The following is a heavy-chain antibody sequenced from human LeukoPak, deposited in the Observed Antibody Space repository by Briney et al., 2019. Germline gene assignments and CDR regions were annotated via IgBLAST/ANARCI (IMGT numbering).Heavy chain of an antibody. CDR2: IRYDGRNK. J-gene: IGHJ4*02. Sequence: GGSLRLSCAASGFTFSSYAMHWVRQAPGKGLEWVAFIRYDGRNKYCADSVKGRFTISRDNSKNTLYLQMNSLRPEDTAMYYCAKDLGDSGPTPDIGYWGRGTLVTVSS. CDR1: GFTFSSYA. V-gene: IGHV3-30*02. CDR3: AKDLGDSGPTPDIGY. D-gene: IGHD1-26*01.